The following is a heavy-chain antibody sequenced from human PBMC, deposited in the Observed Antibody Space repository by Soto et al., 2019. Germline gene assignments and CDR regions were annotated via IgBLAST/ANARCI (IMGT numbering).Heavy chain of an antibody. V-gene: IGHV3-21*02. D-gene: IGHD1-26*01. CDR1: GFTFSSYT. J-gene: IGHJ4*02. Sequence: EVQLVESGGGLVKPGGSLRLSCAASGFTFSSYTINWVRQAPGKGLEWVSSIDNSKSYKYYAESVKGRFTISRDNAKNSVYLHMNSLRAEDTAVYYCARHPDRGSFLGVDYWGQGTLVTVSS. CDR2: IDNSKSYK. CDR3: ARHPDRGSFLGVDY.